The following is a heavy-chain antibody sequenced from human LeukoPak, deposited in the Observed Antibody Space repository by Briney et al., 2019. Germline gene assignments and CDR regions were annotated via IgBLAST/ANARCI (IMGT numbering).Heavy chain of an antibody. CDR2: INPNSGGT. J-gene: IGHJ3*02. D-gene: IGHD3-22*01. V-gene: IGHV1-2*02. CDR1: GYTFTGYY. CDR3: ASTPHYYDSSGYYYFGAFDI. Sequence: ASVKVSCKASGYTFTGYYMHWVRQAPGQGLEWMGWINPNSGGTNYAQKFQGRVTMTRDTSISTAYMELSRLRSDDTAVYYCASTPHYYDSSGYYYFGAFDIWGQGTMVTVSS.